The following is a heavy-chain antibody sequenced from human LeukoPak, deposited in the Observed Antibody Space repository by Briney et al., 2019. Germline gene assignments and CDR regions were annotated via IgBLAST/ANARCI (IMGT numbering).Heavy chain of an antibody. D-gene: IGHD6-6*01. CDR2: IYYSGST. V-gene: IGHV4-59*01. Sequence: SETLSLTWTVAAPSISIYYSSWVRHPPGKGLEWVGYIYYSGSTNYNPSIKSRVTISVDPPKNQFSLKLSSLTAADRAVYYCARDLLYSSSAVRDAFDIWGQGTMVTVSS. CDR1: APSISIYY. CDR3: ARDLLYSSSAVRDAFDI. J-gene: IGHJ3*02.